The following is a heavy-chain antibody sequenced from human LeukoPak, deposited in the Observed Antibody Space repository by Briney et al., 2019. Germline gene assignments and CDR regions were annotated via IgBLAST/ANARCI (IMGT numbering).Heavy chain of an antibody. CDR2: ISSSSSYT. J-gene: IGHJ2*01. D-gene: IGHD1-26*01. CDR3: ARDQGGGWYFDV. V-gene: IGHV3-11*05. Sequence: PGGSLRLSCAASGFTFSDYYMTWIPQAPGKGLEWVSYISSSSSYTNHADSVKGRFTISRDNAKNSLYLQMNSLRVEDTAVYYCARDQGGGWYFDVWGRGTLVTVSS. CDR1: GFTFSDYY.